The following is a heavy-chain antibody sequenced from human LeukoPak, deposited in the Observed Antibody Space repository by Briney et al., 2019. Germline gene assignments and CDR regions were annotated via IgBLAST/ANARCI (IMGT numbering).Heavy chain of an antibody. CDR2: ISYDGSNK. V-gene: IGHV3-30*04. CDR3: AKTYGDDAFDI. J-gene: IGHJ3*02. CDR1: GFTFSSYA. Sequence: GGSLRLSCAASGFTFSSYAMHWVRQAPGKGLEWVAVISYDGSNKYYADSVKGRFTISRDNSKNTLYLQMNSLRAEDTALYYCAKTYGDDAFDIWGQGTMVTVSS. D-gene: IGHD4-17*01.